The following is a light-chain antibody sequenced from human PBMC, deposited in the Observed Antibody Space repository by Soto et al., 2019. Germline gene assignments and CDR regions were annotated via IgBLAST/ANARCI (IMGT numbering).Light chain of an antibody. CDR3: QQYGSSPIT. V-gene: IGKV1-39*01. Sequence: DIQMTQSPSALSASVGDRVTITCRASQSIVSYLNWYQQKPGKAPKFLIYVASNLQSGVPSRFSGSGSGTDFTLTISSLQPEDFAVYYCQQYGSSPITFGQGTRLEIK. J-gene: IGKJ5*01. CDR1: QSIVSY. CDR2: VAS.